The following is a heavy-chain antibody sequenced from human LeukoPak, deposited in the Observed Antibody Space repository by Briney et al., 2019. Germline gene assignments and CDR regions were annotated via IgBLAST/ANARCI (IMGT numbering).Heavy chain of an antibody. CDR3: STSGRYSNTNFDY. D-gene: IGHD1-26*01. V-gene: IGHV1-69*04. CDR2: GIPILGIA. CDR1: GGTFSSYA. Sequence: TVTVSCKASGGTFSSYANSWVRQGPGQGLEWMGRGIPILGIANYAQKFQGRVTITADKSTSTAYMDLSSLRSEDTAVYYCSTSGRYSNTNFDYWGQGTLVTVSS. J-gene: IGHJ4*02.